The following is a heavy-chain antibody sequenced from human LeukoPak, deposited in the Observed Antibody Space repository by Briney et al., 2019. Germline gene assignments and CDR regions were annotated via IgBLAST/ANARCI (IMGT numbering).Heavy chain of an antibody. V-gene: IGHV3-21*01. CDR3: ARTWIQHTDY. J-gene: IGHJ4*02. D-gene: IGHD5-18*01. Sequence: GGSLRLSCAASGFVFSGYFMNWVRQAPGKGLEWVSSISPSGSHIDYPDSVKGRFTISRDNAKNSLYLQMNSLRAEDTAVYYCARTWIQHTDYWGQGTLVTVSS. CDR2: ISPSGSHI. CDR1: GFVFSGYF.